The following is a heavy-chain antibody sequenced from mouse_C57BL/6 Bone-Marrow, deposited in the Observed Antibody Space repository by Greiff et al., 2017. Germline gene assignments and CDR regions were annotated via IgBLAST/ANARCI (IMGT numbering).Heavy chain of an antibody. CDR3: ASGGLPLYWYCDV. Sequence: VQLKQSGAELVKPGASVKLSCTASGFNIKDYYMHWVKQRTEQGLEWIGRIDPEDGETKYAPKFQGKATIPADTSSNTAYLQLSSLTSEDTAGYYCASGGLPLYWYCDVWGTGTTVTVSS. D-gene: IGHD2-4*01. CDR2: IDPEDGET. CDR1: GFNIKDYY. J-gene: IGHJ1*03. V-gene: IGHV14-2*01.